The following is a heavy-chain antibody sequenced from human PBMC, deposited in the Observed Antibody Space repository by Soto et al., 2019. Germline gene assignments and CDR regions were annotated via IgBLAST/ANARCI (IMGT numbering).Heavy chain of an antibody. CDR1: CGSISSYY. CDR2: IYYSGST. D-gene: IGHD5-12*01. V-gene: IGHV4-59*01. J-gene: IGHJ4*02. CDR3: ARVLGVEMATTRQYYFDY. Sequence: SETLSLTCTVSCGSISSYYWSWIRQPPGKGLEWIGYIYYSGSTNYNPSLKSRVTISVDTSKNQFSLKLSSVTAADTAVYYCARVLGVEMATTRQYYFDYWGQGTLVTVSS.